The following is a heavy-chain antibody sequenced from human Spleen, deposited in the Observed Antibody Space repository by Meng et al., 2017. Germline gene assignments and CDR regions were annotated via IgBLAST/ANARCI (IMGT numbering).Heavy chain of an antibody. CDR1: GFTFRNYG. V-gene: IGHV3-23*01. D-gene: IGHD3-10*01. Sequence: GESLKISCAAPGFTFRNYGMSWVRQAPGKGLEWVSGISGSGDKTYYTDSVKGRFTISRDSSKNTLYLQMNSLRAEDTAVYYCAGGGTIILDFDYWGQGTLVTVSS. J-gene: IGHJ4*02. CDR3: AGGGTIILDFDY. CDR2: ISGSGDKT.